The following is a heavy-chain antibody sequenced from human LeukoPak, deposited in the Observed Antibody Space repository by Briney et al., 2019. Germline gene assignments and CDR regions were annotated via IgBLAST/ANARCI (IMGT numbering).Heavy chain of an antibody. CDR2: INPNSGGT. V-gene: IGHV1-2*02. CDR3: ARGGYDILTGYYKLDY. D-gene: IGHD3-9*01. CDR1: ANTFTGYY. Sequence: GASVKVSCKASANTFTGYYIHWVRQAPGQGLEWMGWINPNSGGTNYAQKFQGRVIMTRDTSISTAYMELSRLRSDDTAVYYCARGGYDILTGYYKLDYWGQGTLVTVSS. J-gene: IGHJ4*02.